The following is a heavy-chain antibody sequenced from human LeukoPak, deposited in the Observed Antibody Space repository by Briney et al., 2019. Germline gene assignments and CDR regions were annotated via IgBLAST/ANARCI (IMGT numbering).Heavy chain of an antibody. CDR1: GGTFSSYA. Sequence: SVKVSCKASGGTFSSYAISWVRQAPGQGLEWMGGIIPIFGTANYAQKFQGRVTITADESTSTAYMELSSLRSEDTAVYYCASKPNYYDILTGSTPKYYFDYWGQGTLVTVSS. CDR2: IIPIFGTA. CDR3: ASKPNYYDILTGSTPKYYFDY. J-gene: IGHJ4*02. D-gene: IGHD3-9*01. V-gene: IGHV1-69*13.